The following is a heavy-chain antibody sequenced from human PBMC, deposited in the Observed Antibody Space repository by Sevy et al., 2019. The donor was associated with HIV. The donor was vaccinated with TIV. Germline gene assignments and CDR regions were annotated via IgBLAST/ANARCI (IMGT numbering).Heavy chain of an antibody. CDR1: GGSFSDYY. J-gene: IGHJ6*02. CDR2: INHSGST. Sequence: SETLSLTCAVSGGSFSDYYWSWIRQPPGKGLEWIGEINHSGSTNYNPSLKSRVTISVDTSKNQFSLKLTSVTAADTAIYYCARGMGYCRGGSGYSLYAFGANYYGMYLWGQGTTVTVSS. D-gene: IGHD2-15*01. CDR3: ARGMGYCRGGSGYSLYAFGANYYGMYL. V-gene: IGHV4-34*01.